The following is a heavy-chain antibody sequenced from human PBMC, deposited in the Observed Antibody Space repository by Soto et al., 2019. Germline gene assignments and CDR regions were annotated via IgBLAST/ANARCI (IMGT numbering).Heavy chain of an antibody. CDR3: ARGNCGGDCYSPHRWFDP. CDR2: IYYSGST. J-gene: IGHJ5*02. Sequence: PSETLSLTCTVSGGSISSGGYYWSWIRQHPGKGLEWIGYIYYSGSTYYNPSLKSRVTISVDTSKNQFSLKLSSVTAADTAVYYCARGNCGGDCYSPHRWFDPWGQGTLVTVSS. V-gene: IGHV4-31*03. D-gene: IGHD2-21*02. CDR1: GGSISSGGYY.